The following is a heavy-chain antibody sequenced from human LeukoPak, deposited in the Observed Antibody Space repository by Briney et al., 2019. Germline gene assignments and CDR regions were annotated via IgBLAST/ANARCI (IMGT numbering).Heavy chain of an antibody. CDR3: ARVPKEDSSGYYYAFDY. V-gene: IGHV4-30-4*01. CDR2: IYYSGST. CDR1: GGSISSGDYY. J-gene: IGHJ4*02. Sequence: PSGTLSLTCTVSGGSISSGDYYWSWIRQPPGKGLEWIAYIYYSGSTYYNPSLKSRVTISVDTSKNQFSLKLSSVTAADTAVYYCARVPKEDSSGYYYAFDYWGQGTLVTVSS. D-gene: IGHD3-22*01.